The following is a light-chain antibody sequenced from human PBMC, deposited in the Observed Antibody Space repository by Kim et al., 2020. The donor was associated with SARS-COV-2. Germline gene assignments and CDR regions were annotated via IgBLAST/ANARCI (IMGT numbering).Light chain of an antibody. J-gene: IGLJ3*02. V-gene: IGLV2-14*03. CDR2: DVT. CDR1: SSDIGSYNF. CDR3: SSHAGTGTWV. Sequence: GQSITISCTGTSSDIGSYNFVSWYQQYLGEAPKLIIYDVTMRPSGVSNRFSGSKSGNTASLTISGLQAEDETDYYCSSHAGTGTWVFGGGTKVTVL.